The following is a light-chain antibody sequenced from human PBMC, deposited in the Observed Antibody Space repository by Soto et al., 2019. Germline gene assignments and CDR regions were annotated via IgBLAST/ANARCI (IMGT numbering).Light chain of an antibody. J-gene: IGKJ3*01. CDR3: RKSYSTXGIT. V-gene: IGKV1-39*01. Sequence: DIQLTQSPFSLSASVGDRVTITCRASQSIRNYLNWYQQKPGKAPKLLIYGASSLQSGVPSRFSGSGSGTDFTITISSMQPEDFATYYCRKSYSTXGITCGTGTKVXI. CDR1: QSIRNY. CDR2: GAS.